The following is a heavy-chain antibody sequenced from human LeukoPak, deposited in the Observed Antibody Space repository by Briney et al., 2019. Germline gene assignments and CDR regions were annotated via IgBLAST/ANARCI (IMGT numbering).Heavy chain of an antibody. D-gene: IGHD6-19*01. CDR1: GYTFTSYG. J-gene: IGHJ3*02. Sequence: GSVKVSCKASGYTFTSYGISWVRQAPGQGLEWMGWISAYNGNTNYAQKLQGRVTMTTDTSTSTAYMELRSLRSDDTAVYYCARGIRRDSSGWNLIPNAFDIWGQGTMVTVSS. CDR2: ISAYNGNT. V-gene: IGHV1-18*01. CDR3: ARGIRRDSSGWNLIPNAFDI.